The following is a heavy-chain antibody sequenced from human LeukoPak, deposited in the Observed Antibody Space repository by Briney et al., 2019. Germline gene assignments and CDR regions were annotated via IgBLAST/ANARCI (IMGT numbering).Heavy chain of an antibody. V-gene: IGHV4-31*03. D-gene: IGHD4-11*01. Sequence: SQTLSLTCTVSGGSISSGGYYWSWIRQHPGKGLEWIGYIYYSGSTYYNPSLRSRVTISVDTSKNQFSLKLSSVTAADTAVYYCARGDYSNYLNWFDPWGQGTLVTVSS. J-gene: IGHJ5*02. CDR1: GGSISSGGYY. CDR2: IYYSGST. CDR3: ARGDYSNYLNWFDP.